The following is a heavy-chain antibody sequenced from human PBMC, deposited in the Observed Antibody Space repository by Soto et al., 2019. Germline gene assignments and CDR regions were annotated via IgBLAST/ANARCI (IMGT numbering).Heavy chain of an antibody. CDR1: GGSFSGYY. CDR2: INHSGST. V-gene: IGHV4-34*01. CDR3: ASGGLSSSFAY. Sequence: QVQLQQWGAGLLKPSETLSLTCAVYGGSFSGYYWSWIRQPPGKGLEWIGEINHSGSTNYNPSLKTRVTISVDTSKNQFSLKLSSVTAADTAVYYCASGGLSSSFAYWGQGTLVTVSS. J-gene: IGHJ4*02. D-gene: IGHD2-2*01.